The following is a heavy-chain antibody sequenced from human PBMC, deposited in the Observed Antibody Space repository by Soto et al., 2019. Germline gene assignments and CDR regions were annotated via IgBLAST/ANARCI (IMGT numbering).Heavy chain of an antibody. V-gene: IGHV3-30-3*01. J-gene: IGHJ6*02. D-gene: IGHD3-3*01. CDR3: ARETYYDFWSGPYYGMDV. CDR2: ISYDGSNK. CDR1: GFTFSSYA. Sequence: ESGGGVVQPGRSLRLSCAASGFTFSSYAMHWVRQAPGKGLEWVAVISYDGSNKYYADSVKGRFTISRDNSKNTLYLQMNRLRAEDTAVYYCARETYYDFWSGPYYGMDVWGQGTTVTVSS.